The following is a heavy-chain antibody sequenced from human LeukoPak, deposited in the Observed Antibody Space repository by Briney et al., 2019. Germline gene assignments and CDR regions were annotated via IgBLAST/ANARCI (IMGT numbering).Heavy chain of an antibody. CDR3: ARDPPRYCSDGSCYHDY. CDR2: ISDSSNYI. V-gene: IGHV3-21*01. J-gene: IGHJ4*02. D-gene: IGHD2-15*01. Sequence: GGSLRLSCAASGFTFSSYNMNWVRQAPGKGLEWVSCISDSSNYIYYADSVKGRFSISRDNAKNSLFLQMNSLRDEDTAVYYCARDPPRYCSDGSCYHDYWGQGTLVTVSS. CDR1: GFTFSSYN.